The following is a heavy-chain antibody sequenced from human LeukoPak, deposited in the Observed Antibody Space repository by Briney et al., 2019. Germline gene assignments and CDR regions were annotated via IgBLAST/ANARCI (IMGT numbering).Heavy chain of an antibody. Sequence: SETLSLTCTGGSFSRNYWSWIRQAPGKELEWIGYIHYSGSSDYSPSFKSRVTISADTSKNHFSLKLSSVTAADTAVYYCARMSTYYYDSSGYSYGHYFDYWGQGTLVTVSS. CDR1: GSFSRNY. CDR2: IHYSGSS. V-gene: IGHV4-59*08. CDR3: ARMSTYYYDSSGYSYGHYFDY. D-gene: IGHD3-22*01. J-gene: IGHJ4*02.